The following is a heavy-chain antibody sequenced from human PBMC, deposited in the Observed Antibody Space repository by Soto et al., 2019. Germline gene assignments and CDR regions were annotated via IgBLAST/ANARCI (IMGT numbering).Heavy chain of an antibody. J-gene: IGHJ6*02. CDR1: GFTFSSYA. CDR3: LKGTTYYDILTGYFRHYYYYGMDV. D-gene: IGHD3-9*01. CDR2: ISSNGGST. V-gene: IGHV3-64D*08. Sequence: GGSLRLSCSSSGFTFSSYAMHWVRQAPGKGLDYVSAISSNGGSTYYADSVKGRFTISRDNSKNTLYLQMSSLRAEDTAVYYCLKGTTYYDILTGYFRHYYYYGMDVWGQGTTVTVSS.